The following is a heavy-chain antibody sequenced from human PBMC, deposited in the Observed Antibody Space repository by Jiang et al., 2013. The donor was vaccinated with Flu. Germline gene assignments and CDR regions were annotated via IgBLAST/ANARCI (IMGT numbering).Heavy chain of an antibody. D-gene: IGHD6-19*01. J-gene: IGHJ3*02. CDR3: ATAGSSGWYDAFDI. V-gene: IGHV1-24*01. CDR1: GYTLTELS. CDR2: FDPEDGET. Sequence: GAEVKKPGASVKVSCKVSGYTLTELSMHWVRQAPGKGLEWMGGFDPEDGETIYAQKFQGRVTMTEDTSTDTAYMELSSLRSEDTAVYYCATAGSSGWYDAFDIWGQGTMVTVSS.